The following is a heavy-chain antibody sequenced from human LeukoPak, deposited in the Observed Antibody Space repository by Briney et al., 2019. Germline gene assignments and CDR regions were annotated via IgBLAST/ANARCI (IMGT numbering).Heavy chain of an antibody. J-gene: IGHJ4*02. CDR3: AKVGSGWYLDSFIYFDY. Sequence: GGSLRLSCAASGFTVSSNYMSWVRQAPGKGLEWVSVIYSGGGTDYADSVKGRFTISRDNSKNTLCLQMNSLRAEDTAVYYCAKVGSGWYLDSFIYFDYWGQGTLVTVSS. D-gene: IGHD6-19*01. V-gene: IGHV3-53*05. CDR2: IYSGGGT. CDR1: GFTVSSNY.